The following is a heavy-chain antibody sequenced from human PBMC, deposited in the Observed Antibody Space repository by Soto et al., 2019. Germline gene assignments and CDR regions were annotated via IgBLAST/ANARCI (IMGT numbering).Heavy chain of an antibody. D-gene: IGHD6-13*01. CDR3: ARDRAGYSSSWYIRFDY. CDR1: GFTFSSYS. Sequence: PGGSLRLSCAASGFTFSSYSMNWVRQAPGKGLEWVSSISSSSSYIYYADSVKGRFTISRDNAKNSLYLQMNSLRAEDTAVYYCARDRAGYSSSWYIRFDYWGQGTLVTVSS. J-gene: IGHJ4*02. CDR2: ISSSSSYI. V-gene: IGHV3-21*01.